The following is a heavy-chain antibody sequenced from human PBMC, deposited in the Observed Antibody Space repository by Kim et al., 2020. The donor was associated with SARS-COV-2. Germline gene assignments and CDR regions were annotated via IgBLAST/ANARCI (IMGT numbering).Heavy chain of an antibody. CDR3: ASFGSGWHFDY. V-gene: IGHV4-4*07. J-gene: IGHJ4*02. CDR2: T. Sequence: TNYSPSLKRRVTMSVDTSKNQFSLKLSSVTAADTAVYYCASFGSGWHFDYWGQGTLVTVSS. D-gene: IGHD6-19*01.